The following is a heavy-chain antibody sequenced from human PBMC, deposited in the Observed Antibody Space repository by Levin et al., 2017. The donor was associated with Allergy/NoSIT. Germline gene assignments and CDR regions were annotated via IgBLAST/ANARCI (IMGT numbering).Heavy chain of an antibody. V-gene: IGHV1-69*02. J-gene: IGHJ2*01. CDR1: GGTFSSYT. CDR3: ARTPRSIVVVTATDDWYFDL. D-gene: IGHD2-21*02. CDR2: IIPILGIA. Sequence: SVKVSCKASGGTFSSYTISWVRQAPGQGLEWMGRIIPILGIANYAQKFQGRVTITADKSTSTAYMELSSLRSEDTAVYYCARTPRSIVVVTATDDWYFDLWGRGTLVTVSS.